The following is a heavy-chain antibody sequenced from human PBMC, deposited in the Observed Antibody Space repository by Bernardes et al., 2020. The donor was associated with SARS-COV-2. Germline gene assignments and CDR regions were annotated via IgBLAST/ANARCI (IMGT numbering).Heavy chain of an antibody. CDR1: GFTFSNYG. V-gene: IGHV3-30*03. CDR3: ARIDEVTGRDY. Sequence: GRSLRLSCAASGFTFSNYGMHWVRQAPGKGLEWVAVSSFDGNNKYYADFAKGRFTISRDSPKNTVYLQMNSLRAEDTAVYYCARIDEVTGRDYWGQGTLVTVSS. D-gene: IGHD6-19*01. CDR2: SSFDGNNK. J-gene: IGHJ4*02.